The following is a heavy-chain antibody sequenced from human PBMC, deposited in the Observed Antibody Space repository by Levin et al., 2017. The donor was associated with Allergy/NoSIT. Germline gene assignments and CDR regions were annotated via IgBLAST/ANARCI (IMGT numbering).Heavy chain of an antibody. V-gene: IGHV5-51*01. CDR1: GYSFTSYW. CDR3: SRRRRDRRGILTGYYETEWGY. Sequence: GESLKISCKGSGYSFTSYWIGWVRQMPGKGLEWMGIIYPGDSDTRYSPSFQGQVTISADKSISTAYLQWSSLKASDTAMYYWSRRRRDRRGILTGYYETEWGYSGQGALVTVSS. CDR2: IYPGDSDT. J-gene: IGHJ4*02. D-gene: IGHD3-9*01.